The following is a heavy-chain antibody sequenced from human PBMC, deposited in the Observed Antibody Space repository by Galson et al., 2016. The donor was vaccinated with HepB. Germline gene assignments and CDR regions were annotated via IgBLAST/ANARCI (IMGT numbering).Heavy chain of an antibody. J-gene: IGHJ4*02. Sequence: SVKVSCKASGYSFTRYYIHWLRQAPGQGLEWMGIINPSGGDRSYPQKFQGRVTVTRDTSSRTVYMDLSSLRSEDTAIYYCARGGSSNWRSSFDYWGQGTQVTVSS. CDR2: INPSGGDR. D-gene: IGHD6-13*01. CDR1: GYSFTRYY. CDR3: ARGGSSNWRSSFDY. V-gene: IGHV1-46*01.